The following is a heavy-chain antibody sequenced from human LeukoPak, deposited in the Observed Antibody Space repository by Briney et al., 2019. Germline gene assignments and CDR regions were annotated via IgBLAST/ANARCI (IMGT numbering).Heavy chain of an antibody. V-gene: IGHV1-2*02. Sequence: EASVKVSCETSGYTFTGYYLHWVRQAPGQGLEWMAWINPSSGTTHYAQKFRGRVTVTRDTSIGTAYMELSSLRSEDTAVYYCARDETVSGDIVVVPAALWGQGTLVTVSS. CDR2: INPSSGTT. CDR3: ARDETVSGDIVVVPAAL. CDR1: GYTFTGYY. J-gene: IGHJ4*02. D-gene: IGHD2-2*01.